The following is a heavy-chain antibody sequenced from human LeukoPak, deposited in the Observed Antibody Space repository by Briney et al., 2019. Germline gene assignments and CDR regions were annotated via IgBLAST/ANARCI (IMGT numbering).Heavy chain of an antibody. Sequence: ASVKVSSKASGGTFSSYAISWVRQAPGQGLEWMGRIIPILGIANYAQKFQGRVTITADKSTSTAYMELSSLRSEDTAVYYCARVVDDSRSDYFDYWGQGTLVTVSS. CDR1: GGTFSSYA. D-gene: IGHD3-22*01. V-gene: IGHV1-69*04. CDR3: ARVVDDSRSDYFDY. CDR2: IIPILGIA. J-gene: IGHJ4*02.